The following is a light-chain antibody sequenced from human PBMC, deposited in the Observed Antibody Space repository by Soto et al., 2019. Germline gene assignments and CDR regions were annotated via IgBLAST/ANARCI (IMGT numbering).Light chain of an antibody. Sequence: DVERAQSPCSVCASVGDRVTITYRASQSISSYLNWKQQKPGKAPKLLIYAASSLQSGVPSRFSGSGSGTEFTLTISSLQPDDFATYYCQHYNSYSEAFGQGTKVDIK. CDR3: QHYNSYSEA. V-gene: IGKV1-39*01. CDR2: AAS. CDR1: QSISSY. J-gene: IGKJ1*01.